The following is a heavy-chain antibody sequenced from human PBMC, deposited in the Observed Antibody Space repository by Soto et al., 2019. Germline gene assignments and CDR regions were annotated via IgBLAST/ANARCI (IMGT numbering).Heavy chain of an antibody. V-gene: IGHV4-4*02. CDR1: GDSISSHDW. J-gene: IGHJ4*02. D-gene: IGHD6-13*01. CDR3: ATWDTSRFY. CDR2: SHQSGNT. Sequence: QVQLQESCAGLVKPSGTLSLTCAVSGDSISSHDWWTWVRQPPGKGLEWIGESHQSGNTNYNSSLESRVTISVDKSKNQFSLNLSSVTVADTAVYYCATWDTSRFYWGQGTLVTVSS.